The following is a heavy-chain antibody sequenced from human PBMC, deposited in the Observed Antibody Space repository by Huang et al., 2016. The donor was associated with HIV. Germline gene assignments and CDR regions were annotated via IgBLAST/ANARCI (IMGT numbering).Heavy chain of an antibody. J-gene: IGHJ4*02. V-gene: IGHV3-30*02. CDR3: ARDSRWGIVATTLSYFDY. CDR1: EFNFHVYG. Sequence: QPQLVESGGGVVQRGGSLRLSCAASEFNFHVYGMHWLRQAPGKGLEGVAFVRFDGSNEYYIDSVKGRFTISRDNSKKILFLEMDNLRPEDTAVYFCARDSRWGIVATTLSYFDYWGQGTLVTVSS. D-gene: IGHD5-12*01. CDR2: VRFDGSNE.